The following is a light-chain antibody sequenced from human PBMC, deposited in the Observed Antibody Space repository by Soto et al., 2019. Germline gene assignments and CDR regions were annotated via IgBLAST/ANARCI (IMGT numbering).Light chain of an antibody. CDR2: SDS. J-gene: IGLJ3*02. V-gene: IGLV1-44*01. CDR1: SSNIGSNT. CDR3: AGWEDNLDGPMV. Sequence: QSVLTQPPSVSGTPGQEVTISCSGSSSNIGSNTVNWYQQFPGTAPKLLIYSDSQRPSGVPDRFSGSKYGTSASLAITGLQSEDEADYYCAGWEDNLDGPMVFGGGTQLTVL.